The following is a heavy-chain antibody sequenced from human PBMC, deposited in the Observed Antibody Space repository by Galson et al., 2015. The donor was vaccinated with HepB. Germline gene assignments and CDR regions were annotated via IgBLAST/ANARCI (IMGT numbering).Heavy chain of an antibody. CDR3: ARSSYYDFWSGYYIPFDY. D-gene: IGHD3-3*01. CDR2: IYYSGST. Sequence: TLSLTCTVSGGSISSSSYYWGWIRQPPGKGLEWIGSIYYSGSTYYNPSLKSRVTISVDTSKNQFSLKLSSVTAADTAVYYCARSSYYDFWSGYYIPFDYWGQGTLVTVSS. CDR1: GGSISSSSYY. J-gene: IGHJ4*02. V-gene: IGHV4-39*01.